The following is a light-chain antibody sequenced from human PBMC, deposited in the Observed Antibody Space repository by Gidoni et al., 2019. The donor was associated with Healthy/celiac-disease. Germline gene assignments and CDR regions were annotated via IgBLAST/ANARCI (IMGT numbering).Light chain of an antibody. CDR2: SNN. J-gene: IGLJ1*01. CDR1: TSSIGTNV. V-gene: IGLV1-44*01. CDR3: AAWDDSLNGFL. Sequence: QSVFTQPPSASGTPGPRVTISCSGSTSSIGTNVVNWYQQLPGMAPKLLIYSNNQRPSGVPDRFSASKSGTSASLAISGLQSEDEADYYCAAWDDSLNGFLFGAGTKVTVL.